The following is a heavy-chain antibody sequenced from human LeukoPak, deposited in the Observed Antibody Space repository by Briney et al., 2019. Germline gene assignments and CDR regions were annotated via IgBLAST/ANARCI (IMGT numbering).Heavy chain of an antibody. CDR3: ARESRGAMDV. J-gene: IGHJ6*02. D-gene: IGHD4-17*01. CDR1: GFTFSSYG. Sequence: GGSLRLSCAASGFTFSSYGMHWVRQAPGKGLEWVTLIWYDGSKKYYADSVKGRFTISGDNSKNTPYLQMNSLRAEDTAVYYCARESRGAMDVWGQGTTVTVSS. CDR2: IWYDGSKK. V-gene: IGHV3-33*01.